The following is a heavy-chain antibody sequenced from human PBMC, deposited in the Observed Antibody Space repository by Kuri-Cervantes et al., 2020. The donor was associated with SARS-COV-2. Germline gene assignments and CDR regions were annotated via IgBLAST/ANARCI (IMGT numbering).Heavy chain of an antibody. V-gene: IGHV3-30*02. CDR2: TRSEGITK. CDR3: AKAVIIAAAGTGLIDY. J-gene: IGHJ4*02. D-gene: IGHD6-13*01. CDR1: GFTFTNYG. Sequence: GESLKISCAASGFTFTNYGMHWVRQAPGKGLEWVAFTRSEGITKYYGDSVRGRFTISRDNSKNTLYLQMNSLRPEDTAVYYCAKAVIIAAAGTGLIDYWGQGTLVTVSS.